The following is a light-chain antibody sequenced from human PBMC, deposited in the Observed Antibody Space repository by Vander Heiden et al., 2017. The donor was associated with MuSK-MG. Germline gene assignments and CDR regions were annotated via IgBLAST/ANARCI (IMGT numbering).Light chain of an antibody. Sequence: ILMTQSPATLSVSPGERATLSCRASQSVSGNLAWYQQKPGQAPRLLIYGASTRATGIPARFSGSGSGTEFTLTISSLQSEDFAVYYCQQHEDWPYTFGQGTKVEIK. CDR3: QQHEDWPYT. CDR1: QSVSGN. CDR2: GAS. V-gene: IGKV3-15*01. J-gene: IGKJ2*01.